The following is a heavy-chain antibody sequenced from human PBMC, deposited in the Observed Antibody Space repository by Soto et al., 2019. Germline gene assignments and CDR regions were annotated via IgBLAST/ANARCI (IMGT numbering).Heavy chain of an antibody. Sequence: TSETLSLTCTVSGGSISSSSYYWGWIRQPPGKGLEWIGSIYYSGSTYYNPSLKSRVTISVDTSKNQFPLKLSSVTAADTAVYYCARLYYYGSGSYPYYYYYMDVWGKGTTVTVSS. CDR1: GGSISSSSYY. CDR3: ARLYYYGSGSYPYYYYYMDV. V-gene: IGHV4-39*01. D-gene: IGHD3-10*01. CDR2: IYYSGST. J-gene: IGHJ6*03.